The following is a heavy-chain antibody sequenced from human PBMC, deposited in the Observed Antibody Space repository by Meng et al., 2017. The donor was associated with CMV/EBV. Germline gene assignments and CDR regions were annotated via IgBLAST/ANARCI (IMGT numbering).Heavy chain of an antibody. Sequence: GESLKISCAASGFTFDDYGMSWVRQAPGKGLEWVSGINWNGGSTGYADSVKGRFTISRDNAKNSLYLQMNSLRAEDTAVYYCARHPAAIFGVDAFNIWGQGTMVTVSS. CDR1: GFTFDDYG. J-gene: IGHJ3*02. CDR3: ARHPAAIFGVDAFNI. V-gene: IGHV3-20*04. D-gene: IGHD3-3*01. CDR2: INWNGGST.